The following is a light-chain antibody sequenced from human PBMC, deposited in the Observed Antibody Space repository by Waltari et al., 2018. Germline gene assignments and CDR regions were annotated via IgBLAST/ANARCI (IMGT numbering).Light chain of an antibody. Sequence: QSALTQPPSVSGSPGQSVTISCTGTSNDLGSYNRVSWYQQPPGTAPKLMIYEVSNRPSGVPDRFSGSKSGNTASLTISGLQPEDEADYYCNSFTTSTTWVFGGGTRVTVL. J-gene: IGLJ3*02. CDR2: EVS. CDR3: NSFTTSTTWV. CDR1: SNDLGSYNR. V-gene: IGLV2-18*02.